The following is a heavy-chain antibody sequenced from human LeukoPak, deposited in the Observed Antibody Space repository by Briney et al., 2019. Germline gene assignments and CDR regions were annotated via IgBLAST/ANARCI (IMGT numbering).Heavy chain of an antibody. Sequence: GGSLRLSCAASGFTFSSYGMHWVRQAPGKGLEWVAVISYDGSNKYYADSVKGRFTISRDNSKNTLYLQINSLRAEDTAVYYCAKDWRYSSSDDDAFDIWGQGTMVTVSS. D-gene: IGHD6-13*01. V-gene: IGHV3-30*18. CDR1: GFTFSSYG. J-gene: IGHJ3*02. CDR2: ISYDGSNK. CDR3: AKDWRYSSSDDDAFDI.